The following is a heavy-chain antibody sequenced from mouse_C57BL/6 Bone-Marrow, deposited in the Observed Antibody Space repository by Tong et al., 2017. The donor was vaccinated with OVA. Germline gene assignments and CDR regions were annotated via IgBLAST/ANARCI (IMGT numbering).Heavy chain of an antibody. CDR3: ASPYGSSYDYAMDY. Sequence: EVQLQQSGPELVKPGDSVKISCKASGYSFTGYFMNWVMQSHGKSLEWIGRINPYNGDTFYNQKFKGKATLTVDKSSSTAYMELRSLTSEDSAVYFCASPYGSSYDYAMDYWGQGTSVTVSS. CDR2: INPYNGDT. V-gene: IGHV1-20*01. J-gene: IGHJ4*01. CDR1: GYSFTGYF. D-gene: IGHD1-1*01.